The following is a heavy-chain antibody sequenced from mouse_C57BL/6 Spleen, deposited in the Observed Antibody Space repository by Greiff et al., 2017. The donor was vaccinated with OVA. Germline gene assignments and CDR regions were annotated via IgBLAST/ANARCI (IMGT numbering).Heavy chain of an antibody. D-gene: IGHD3-3*01. CDR2: IDPSDSYT. J-gene: IGHJ4*01. Sequence: QVQLQQPGAELVMPGASVKLSCKASGSPFTSYWMHWVKQRPGQGLEWIGEIDPSDSYTNYNQKFKGKSTLTVDKSSSTAYMQLSSLTSEDSAVYYCARGTALYAMDYWGQGTSVTVSS. CDR1: GSPFTSYW. V-gene: IGHV1-69*01. CDR3: ARGTALYAMDY.